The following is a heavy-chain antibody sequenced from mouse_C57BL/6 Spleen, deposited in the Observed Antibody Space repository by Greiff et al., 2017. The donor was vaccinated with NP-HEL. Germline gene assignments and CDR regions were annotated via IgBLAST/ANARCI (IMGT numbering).Heavy chain of an antibody. CDR2: ISYDGSN. CDR1: GYSITSGYY. CDR3: ARDGDYDGWFAY. V-gene: IGHV3-6*01. J-gene: IGHJ3*01. Sequence: EVKLKESGPGLVKPSQSLSLTCSVTGYSITSGYYWNWIRQFPGNKLEWMGYISYDGSNNYNPSLKNRISITRDTSKNQFFLKLNSVTTEDTATYYCARDGDYDGWFAYWGQGTLVTVSA. D-gene: IGHD2-4*01.